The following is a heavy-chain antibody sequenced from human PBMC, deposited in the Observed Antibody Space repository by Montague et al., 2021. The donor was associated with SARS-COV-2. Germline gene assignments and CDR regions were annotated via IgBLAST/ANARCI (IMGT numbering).Heavy chain of an antibody. J-gene: IGHJ4*02. V-gene: IGHV3-48*03. D-gene: IGHD5-12*01. Sequence: SLRLSCAASGFTFSSYEMNWVRQVPGKGLEWVSFISVGSGPIFYADSVKGRFTISRDDAKSSLYLQMNSLRAEDTAFYYCARDRGGYEPISFDFWGQGALVTVSS. CDR1: GFTFSSYE. CDR2: ISVGSGPI. CDR3: ARDRGGYEPISFDF.